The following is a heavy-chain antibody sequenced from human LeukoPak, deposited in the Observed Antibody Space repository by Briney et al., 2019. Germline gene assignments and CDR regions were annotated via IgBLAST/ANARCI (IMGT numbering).Heavy chain of an antibody. Sequence: PSETLSLTCTVSGGSISSYYWSWIRQPAGKGLEWIGRIFTSGSTNYNPSLKSRVTMSVDTSKNQLSLKLSSVTAADTAVYYCARVYDFWSGFNWFDLWGQGTLVTVSS. D-gene: IGHD3-3*01. CDR1: GGSISSYY. V-gene: IGHV4-4*07. CDR3: ARVYDFWSGFNWFDL. J-gene: IGHJ5*02. CDR2: IFTSGST.